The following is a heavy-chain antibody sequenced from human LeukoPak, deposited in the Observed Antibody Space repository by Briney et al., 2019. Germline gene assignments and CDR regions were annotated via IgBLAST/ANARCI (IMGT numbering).Heavy chain of an antibody. J-gene: IGHJ4*02. CDR2: INSDGSAT. V-gene: IGHV3-74*01. Sequence: GGSLRLSCAASGFTFGSPWMHWVRQAPGKGLVWVSRINSDGSATAYADSVKGRFTISRDNAENTLYLQMNSLRAEDTAVYYCVRGTAGYHSSYFDYWGRGTLVTVTP. CDR3: VRGTAGYHSSYFDY. D-gene: IGHD3-16*02. CDR1: GFTFGSPW.